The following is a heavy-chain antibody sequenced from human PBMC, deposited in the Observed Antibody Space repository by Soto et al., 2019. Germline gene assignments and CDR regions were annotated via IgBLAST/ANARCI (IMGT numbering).Heavy chain of an antibody. J-gene: IGHJ6*02. D-gene: IGHD6-19*01. CDR3: ASSSAGWLANYYYYGMDV. CDR1: GFTFSSYS. Sequence: PGGSLRLSCAASGFTFSSYSMNWVRQAPGKGLEWVSSISSSSSYIYYADSVKGRFTISRDNAKNSLYLQMNSLRAEDTAVYYCASSSAGWLANYYYYGMDVWGQGTTVTVSS. CDR2: ISSSSSYI. V-gene: IGHV3-21*01.